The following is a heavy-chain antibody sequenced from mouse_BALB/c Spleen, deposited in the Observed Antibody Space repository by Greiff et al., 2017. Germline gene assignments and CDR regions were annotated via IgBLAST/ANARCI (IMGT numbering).Heavy chain of an antibody. Sequence: LQESGAELAKPGASVKMSCKASGYTFTSYWMHWVKQRPGQGLEWIGYINPSTGYTEYNQKFKDKATLTADKSSSTAYMQLSSLTSEDSAVYYCARWLLRFAYWGQGTLVTVSA. J-gene: IGHJ3*01. CDR1: GYTFTSYW. D-gene: IGHD2-3*01. CDR2: INPSTGYT. CDR3: ARWLLRFAY. V-gene: IGHV1-7*01.